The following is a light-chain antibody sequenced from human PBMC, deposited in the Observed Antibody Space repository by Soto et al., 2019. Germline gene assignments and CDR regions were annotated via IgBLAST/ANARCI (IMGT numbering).Light chain of an antibody. CDR3: KQYNSSS. Sequence: IQLTQSPSTLPGSVGDRVTLTCRASQSISNWLAWYHQKPGTAPKLLIYHASILETALPSRVSGNGSGTEFARSLLCLQPGIYVTYYSKQYNSSSFGQGSRVEIK. V-gene: IGKV1-5*01. J-gene: IGKJ1*01. CDR1: QSISNW. CDR2: HAS.